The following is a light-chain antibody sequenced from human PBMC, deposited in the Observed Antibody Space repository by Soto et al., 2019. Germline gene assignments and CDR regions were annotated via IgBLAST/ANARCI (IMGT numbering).Light chain of an antibody. V-gene: IGLV2-14*01. CDR1: SSDVGGYSY. Sequence: QSVLTQPASVSGSPGQSITISCTGTSSDVGGYSYVSWYQQHPAKAPKLMIYDVSNRPSGVSDRFSGSKAGNTASLTISGLQAEDEADYYCSSYISSSTLYVFGTGTKLTVL. CDR2: DVS. J-gene: IGLJ1*01. CDR3: SSYISSSTLYV.